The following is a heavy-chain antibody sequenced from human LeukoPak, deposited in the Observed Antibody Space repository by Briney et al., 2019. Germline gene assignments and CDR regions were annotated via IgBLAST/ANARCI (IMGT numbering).Heavy chain of an antibody. CDR1: GFTLSGYW. Sequence: PGGSLRLSCAASGFTLSGYWVSWVRQAPGKGLEWVANIKEDGSETYYVDSVKGRFTISRDNAKNSLYLHMNSLTAEDTAMYYCARDWVAGVPFDAFDIWGQGTMVSVSS. J-gene: IGHJ3*02. D-gene: IGHD3-10*01. CDR3: ARDWVAGVPFDAFDI. V-gene: IGHV3-7*01. CDR2: IKEDGSET.